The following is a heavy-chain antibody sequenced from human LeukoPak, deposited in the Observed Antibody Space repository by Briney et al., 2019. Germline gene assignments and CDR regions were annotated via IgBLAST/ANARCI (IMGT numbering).Heavy chain of an antibody. J-gene: IGHJ3*02. CDR3: ASNRYYYDSSGYTDGAFDI. CDR2: INWNGGST. CDR1: GFTFADYG. Sequence: GGSLRLSCAASGFTFADYGMSWVRQAPGKGLEWVSGINWNGGSTGYADSVKGRFTISRDNAKNSLYLQMNSLRAEDTALYYCASNRYYYDSSGYTDGAFDIWGQGTMVTVSS. D-gene: IGHD3-22*01. V-gene: IGHV3-20*04.